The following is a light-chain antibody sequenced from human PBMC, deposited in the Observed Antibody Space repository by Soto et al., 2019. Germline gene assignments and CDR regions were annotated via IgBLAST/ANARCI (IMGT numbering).Light chain of an antibody. CDR2: DVS. J-gene: IGLJ1*01. CDR1: SSDVGGYDY. Sequence: QSALTQPASVSGSPGQSITISCTGTSSDVGGYDYVSWYQQHPGKVPKLMIYDVSNRPSGVSTRFSGSKSDSTASLTISGLQAEDDADYYCCSYTRSSLYVFGTGTKVTVL. CDR3: CSYTRSSLYV. V-gene: IGLV2-14*01.